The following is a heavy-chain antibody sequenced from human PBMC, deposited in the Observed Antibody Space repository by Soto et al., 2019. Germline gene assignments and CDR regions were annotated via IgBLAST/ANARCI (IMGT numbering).Heavy chain of an antibody. D-gene: IGHD6-6*01. CDR3: ARGIAARPPDY. Sequence: PSETLSLTCTVSGGSISSGDYYWSWIRQPPGKGLEWIGYIYFSGTTSYHPSLKSRVTISIDTPKNQFSLKLTSVTAADTAVYYCARGIAARPPDYWGQGTLVTVSA. CDR2: IYFSGTT. CDR1: GGSISSGDYY. V-gene: IGHV4-30-4*01. J-gene: IGHJ4*02.